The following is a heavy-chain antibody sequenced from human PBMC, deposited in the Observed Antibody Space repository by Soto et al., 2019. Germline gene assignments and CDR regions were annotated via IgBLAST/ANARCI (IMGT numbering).Heavy chain of an antibody. V-gene: IGHV3-48*01. Sequence: GGSLRLSCVVSGFTFNSYIMDWVRQAPGKGLEWVSYITSGSSTIHYADSVKGRFTISRDNAKNSVFLQMNSLRVEDTAVYYCVRDAGSLGYWGQGTLVTVSS. D-gene: IGHD3-10*01. CDR2: ITSGSSTI. J-gene: IGHJ4*02. CDR1: GFTFNSYI. CDR3: VRDAGSLGY.